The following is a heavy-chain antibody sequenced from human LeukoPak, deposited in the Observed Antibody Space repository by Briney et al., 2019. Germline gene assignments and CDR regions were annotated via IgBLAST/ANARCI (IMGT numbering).Heavy chain of an antibody. CDR2: INPNSGGT. Sequence: ASVKVSCKASGYTFTGYYMHWVRQAPGQGLEWMGWINPNSGGTNYAQKFQGRVTMTRDTSISTAYMELSRLRSDDTAVYYCARESGKSITIFGVVTASSLDYWGQGTLVTVSS. CDR1: GYTFTGYY. J-gene: IGHJ4*02. V-gene: IGHV1-2*02. CDR3: ARESGKSITIFGVVTASSLDY. D-gene: IGHD3-3*01.